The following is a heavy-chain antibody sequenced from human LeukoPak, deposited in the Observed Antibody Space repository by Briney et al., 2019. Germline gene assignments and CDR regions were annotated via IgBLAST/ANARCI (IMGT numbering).Heavy chain of an antibody. J-gene: IGHJ4*02. Sequence: GGSLRLSCAASGFTFSSYWMSWVRQAPGKGLEWVANIKQDGSEKYYVDSVKGRFTISRNNAKNSLYLQMNSLRAEDTAVYYCARDSRENYYGWDPQGYWGQGTLVTVSS. CDR3: ARDSRENYYGWDPQGY. CDR2: IKQDGSEK. CDR1: GFTFSSYW. V-gene: IGHV3-7*01. D-gene: IGHD1-26*01.